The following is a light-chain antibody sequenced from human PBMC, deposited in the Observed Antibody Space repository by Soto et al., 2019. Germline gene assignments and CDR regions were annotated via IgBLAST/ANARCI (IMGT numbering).Light chain of an antibody. V-gene: IGKV1-5*03. J-gene: IGKJ5*01. CDR1: QSVSAW. CDR2: KAS. Sequence: DIQMTQSPSTLSASVGDRVTITCRASQSVSAWLAWYQQKPGKAPNLLIYKASTLETGVPSRFSGSGSGTEFTLTISSMQPDDFATSYCQQYNSYSSITFGHGTRLEIK. CDR3: QQYNSYSSIT.